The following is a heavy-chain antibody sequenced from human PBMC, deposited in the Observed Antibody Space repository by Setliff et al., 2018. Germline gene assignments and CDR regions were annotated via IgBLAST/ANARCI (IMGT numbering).Heavy chain of an antibody. Sequence: LTCAVYGDSFSDYYWSWIRQAPGKGLEWVSYISDSGSYLDYADSVKGRFTISRDNAQNSLYLQISSLRVEDTAVYYCARDKDKDFDFWGQGTLVTVSS. J-gene: IGHJ4*02. CDR1: GDSFSDYY. V-gene: IGHV3-11*05. CDR3: ARDKDKDFDF. CDR2: ISDSGSYL.